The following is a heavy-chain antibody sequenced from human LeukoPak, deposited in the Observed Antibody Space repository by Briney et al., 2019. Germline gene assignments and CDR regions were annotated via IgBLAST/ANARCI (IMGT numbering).Heavy chain of an antibody. V-gene: IGHV3-23*01. J-gene: IGHJ4*02. CDR2: ISGSGGRT. Sequence: GGSLRLSCAASGFTFSSFAMTWVRQALGKGLEWVSVISGSGGRTYYADSVKGRFTLSRDNSNNTLYLEMSSLRAEDTAVYYCAREGTYYDSSGYYVSWGQGTLVTVSS. CDR3: AREGTYYDSSGYYVS. CDR1: GFTFSSFA. D-gene: IGHD3-22*01.